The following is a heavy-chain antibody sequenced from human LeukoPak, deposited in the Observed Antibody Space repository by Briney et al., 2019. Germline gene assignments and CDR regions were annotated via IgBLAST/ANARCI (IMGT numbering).Heavy chain of an antibody. V-gene: IGHV1-2*02. J-gene: IGHJ4*02. CDR3: ARRVFSGWGYYFDY. D-gene: IGHD6-19*01. CDR2: INPKSGGT. Sequence: ASVTVSCTASGYSFTVYYLDWVRQAPGQGLEWMGWINPKSGGTNYAQKFPGRVTMTRDTSISTAYMELSSLRSDDTAIYYCARRVFSGWGYYFDYWGQGTLVTVSS. CDR1: GYSFTVYY.